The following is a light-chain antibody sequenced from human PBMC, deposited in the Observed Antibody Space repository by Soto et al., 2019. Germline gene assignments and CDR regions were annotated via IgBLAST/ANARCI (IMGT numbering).Light chain of an antibody. J-gene: IGLJ1*01. CDR1: SSDVGGYNY. V-gene: IGLV2-14*01. CDR2: DVS. CDR3: SSLTSNTTLV. Sequence: QSALTQPASVSGSPGQSITIFCTGTSSDVGGYNYVSWYQQHPGKAPKLMIYDVSNRPSGVSNRFSGSKSGNTASLTISGLQTEDEADYYCSSLTSNTTLVFGTGTKVTVL.